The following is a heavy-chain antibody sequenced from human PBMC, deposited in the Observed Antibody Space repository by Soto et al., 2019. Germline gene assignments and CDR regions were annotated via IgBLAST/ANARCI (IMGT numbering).Heavy chain of an antibody. CDR2: IYAGGST. CDR3: ARVLYNDFS. CDR1: GFTVSSYY. J-gene: IGHJ4*02. Sequence: EVQLVESGGGLVQPGGSLRLSCAASGFTVSSYYMSWVREAPEKGLEWVSVIYAGGSTYYADSVKGRFTISRDNSKNTVYLQVNSLGAEDTSVYYCARVLYNDFSWGQGTLVTVSS. V-gene: IGHV3-66*01. D-gene: IGHD1-1*01.